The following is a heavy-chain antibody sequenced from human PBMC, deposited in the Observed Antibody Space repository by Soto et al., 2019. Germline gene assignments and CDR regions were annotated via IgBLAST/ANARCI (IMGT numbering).Heavy chain of an antibody. D-gene: IGHD2-2*01. Sequence: ASVKVSCKSSGYTFTSYTIHWVRQAPGQRLEWMGWINTGNGNAKYSQKFQGRVTITRDTSASTAYMELSSLRSEDTAVYYCAVVPPHPIWGQGTMVTVSS. V-gene: IGHV1-3*04. CDR3: AVVPPHPI. CDR1: GYTFTSYT. J-gene: IGHJ3*02. CDR2: INTGNGNA.